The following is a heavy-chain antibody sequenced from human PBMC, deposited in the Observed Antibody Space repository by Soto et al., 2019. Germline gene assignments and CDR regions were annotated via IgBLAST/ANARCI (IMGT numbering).Heavy chain of an antibody. CDR2: ISFDGTSK. CDR3: ANDAADYGDRGGGFDI. D-gene: IGHD4-17*01. V-gene: IGHV3-30*18. CDR1: GFTFSNYG. J-gene: IGHJ3*02. Sequence: QVQLVESGGGVVQPGRSLRLSCAASGFTFSNYGMNWIRQAPGKGLEWLAVISFDGTSKYYGDSAKGRFTISRDNSRNTLYLQMNSLRTEDTAVYYCANDAADYGDRGGGFDIWGRGTKVTISS.